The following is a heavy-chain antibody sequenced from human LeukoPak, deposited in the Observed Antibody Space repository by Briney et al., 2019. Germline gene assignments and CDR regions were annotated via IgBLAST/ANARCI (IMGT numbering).Heavy chain of an antibody. CDR1: GFTFSSYG. V-gene: IGHV3-33*01. D-gene: IGHD6-19*01. J-gene: IGHJ4*02. CDR3: ARAIAVAGPYYFDY. Sequence: GGSLRLSCAASGFTFSSYGMRWVRQAPGKGLEWVAVIWFDGSNKYYADSVKGRFTISRDNAKNSLSLQMNSLRAEDTAVYYCARAIAVAGPYYFDYWGQGTLVTVSS. CDR2: IWFDGSNK.